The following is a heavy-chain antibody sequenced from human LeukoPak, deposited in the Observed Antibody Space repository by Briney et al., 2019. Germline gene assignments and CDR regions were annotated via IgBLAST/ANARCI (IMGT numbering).Heavy chain of an antibody. CDR2: MNPRNGNT. V-gene: IGHV1-8*01. D-gene: IGHD5-18*01. CDR1: GYTFTNYE. CDR3: VKAAITLTLNADWFEP. Sequence: GASVKVSCKASGYTFTNYEINWVRQATGQGLEWMGWMNPRNGNTAYAHQFQGRVTMTRDTSITTAYLELSSLTSDDTAVYYCVKAAITLTLNADWFEPWGQGTLVTVSS. J-gene: IGHJ5*02.